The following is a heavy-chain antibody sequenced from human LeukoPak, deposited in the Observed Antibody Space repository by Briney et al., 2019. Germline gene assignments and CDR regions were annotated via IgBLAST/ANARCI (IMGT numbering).Heavy chain of an antibody. Sequence: SQTLSLTCAVSGGSISSGGYSWSWIRQPPGKGLEWIGHIYQSGSTDYNPTLKSRVTISADRSKNQFSLKLSSVTAADTAVYYCARAASRTVDYWGQGTLVTVSS. D-gene: IGHD1-1*01. J-gene: IGHJ4*02. CDR2: IYQSGST. CDR1: GGSISSGGYS. V-gene: IGHV4-30-2*01. CDR3: ARAASRTVDY.